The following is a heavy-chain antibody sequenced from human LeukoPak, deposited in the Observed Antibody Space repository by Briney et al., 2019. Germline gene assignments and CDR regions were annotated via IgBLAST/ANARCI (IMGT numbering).Heavy chain of an antibody. Sequence: GGSLRLSCAASGFTFSSYGMHWVRQAPGKGLEWVAFIRYDGSNKYYADSVKGRFIISRDNSKNTLYLQMNSLRAEDTAVYYCARNAYSSSLFDYWGQGTLVTVSS. CDR2: IRYDGSNK. CDR3: ARNAYSSSLFDY. J-gene: IGHJ4*02. D-gene: IGHD6-6*01. V-gene: IGHV3-30*02. CDR1: GFTFSSYG.